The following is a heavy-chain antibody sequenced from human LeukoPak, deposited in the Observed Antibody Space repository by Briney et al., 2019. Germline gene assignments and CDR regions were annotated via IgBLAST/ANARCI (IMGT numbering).Heavy chain of an antibody. CDR3: ARSRYASVWYDFDI. V-gene: IGHV4-59*08. Sequence: PSETLSLTCSVSGASVSSYYWSWIRQPPGKGLEWIGYISYSGSTNYKSSLKSRVTISVDTSKNQFSLRLSSVTAADTDVYYCARSRYASVWYDFDIWGQRTMVTVSS. J-gene: IGHJ3*02. CDR1: GASVSSYY. D-gene: IGHD6-19*01. CDR2: ISYSGST.